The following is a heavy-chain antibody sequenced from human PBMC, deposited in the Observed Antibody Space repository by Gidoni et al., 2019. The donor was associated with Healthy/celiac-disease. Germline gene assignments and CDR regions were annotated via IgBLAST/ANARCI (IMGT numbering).Heavy chain of an antibody. CDR3: ARDDFTVTKGGYYYYGMDV. CDR1: GCSISSGGYY. D-gene: IGHD4-17*01. V-gene: IGHV4-31*03. J-gene: IGHJ6*02. CDR2: LYYSGST. Sequence: QVQLQESGPGLVKLSQTLSLTCTLSGCSISSGGYYWSWIRQHPGKGLEWIGYLYYSGSTYYNPSLKSRVTISVDTSKNQFSLKLSSVTAADTAVYYCARDDFTVTKGGYYYYGMDVWGQGITVTVSS.